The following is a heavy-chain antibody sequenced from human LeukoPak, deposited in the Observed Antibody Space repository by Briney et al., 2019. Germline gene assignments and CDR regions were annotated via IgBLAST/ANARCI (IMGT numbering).Heavy chain of an antibody. J-gene: IGHJ4*02. CDR3: ARDLDYYGSGSYYNSNFDY. Sequence: SETLSLTCTVSGYSINSGYYWGWIRQPPGKGLEWIGSIYYSGSTYYNPSLKSRVTISVDTSKNQFSLKLSSVTAADTAVYYCARDLDYYGSGSYYNSNFDYWGQGTLVTVSS. CDR1: GYSINSGYY. CDR2: IYYSGST. V-gene: IGHV4-38-2*02. D-gene: IGHD3-10*01.